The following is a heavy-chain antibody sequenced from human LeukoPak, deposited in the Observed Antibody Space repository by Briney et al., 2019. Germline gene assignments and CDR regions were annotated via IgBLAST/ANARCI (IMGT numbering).Heavy chain of an antibody. D-gene: IGHD3-16*01. CDR3: ARDPYGGGDDISTPDI. J-gene: IGHJ3*02. CDR1: GFTVSSNY. Sequence: PGGSLRLSCAASGFTVSSNYMSWVRQAPGKGLEWVSVIYSGGSTYYADSVRGRFTISRDNSKNTLYLQMNSLRAEDTAVYYCARDPYGGGDDISTPDIWGQGTMVTVSS. V-gene: IGHV3-66*01. CDR2: IYSGGST.